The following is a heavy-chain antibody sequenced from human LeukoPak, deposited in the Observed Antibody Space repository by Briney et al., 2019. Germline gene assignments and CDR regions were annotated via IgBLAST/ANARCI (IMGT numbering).Heavy chain of an antibody. Sequence: GGSLRLSCAASGFTFSSYGMHWVRQAPGKGLEWVSSISSSSSYIYYADSVKGRFTISRDNAKNSLYLQMNSLRAEDTAVYYCAKDPRGYSYGYRFDYWGQGTLVTVSS. CDR1: GFTFSSYG. J-gene: IGHJ4*02. CDR2: ISSSSSYI. D-gene: IGHD5-18*01. CDR3: AKDPRGYSYGYRFDY. V-gene: IGHV3-21*04.